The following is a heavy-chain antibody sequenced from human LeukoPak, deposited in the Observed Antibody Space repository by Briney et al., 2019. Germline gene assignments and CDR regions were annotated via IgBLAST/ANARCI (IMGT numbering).Heavy chain of an antibody. CDR3: AMAGGSGTYYVDY. D-gene: IGHD3-10*01. V-gene: IGHV4-59*01. CDR2: IYYSGST. J-gene: IGHJ4*02. Sequence: PSETLSLTCTVSGGSISSYYWSWSRQPPGKGLEWIGYIYYSGSTNYNPSLKSRVTISVDTSKNQFSLKLSSVTAADTAVYFCAMAGGSGTYYVDYWGQGTLVTVSA. CDR1: GGSISSYY.